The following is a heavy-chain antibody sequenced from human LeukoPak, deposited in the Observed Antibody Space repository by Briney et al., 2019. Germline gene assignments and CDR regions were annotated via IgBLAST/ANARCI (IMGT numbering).Heavy chain of an antibody. J-gene: IGHJ5*02. Sequence: ASVKVSCKASGYTFTGYYMHWVRQAPGQGLEWMGRINPNSGGTNYAQKFQGRVTMTRDTSISTAYMELSRLRSDDTAVYYCARKARYCGYENWFDPWGQGTLVTVSS. V-gene: IGHV1-2*06. D-gene: IGHD5-12*01. CDR1: GYTFTGYY. CDR2: INPNSGGT. CDR3: ARKARYCGYENWFDP.